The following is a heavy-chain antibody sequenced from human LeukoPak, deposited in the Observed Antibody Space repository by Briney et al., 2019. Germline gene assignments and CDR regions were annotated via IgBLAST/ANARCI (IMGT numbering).Heavy chain of an antibody. CDR1: GYSISSGYY. J-gene: IGHJ4*02. D-gene: IGHD3-22*01. CDR2: IYHSGST. Sequence: SETLSLTCAVSGYSISSGYYWGWIRQPPGKGLEWIGSIYHSGSTYYNPSLKSRVTISVDTSKNQFSLKLSPVTAADTAVYYCAGASYDSSGVHWGQGTLVTVSS. CDR3: AGASYDSSGVH. V-gene: IGHV4-38-2*01.